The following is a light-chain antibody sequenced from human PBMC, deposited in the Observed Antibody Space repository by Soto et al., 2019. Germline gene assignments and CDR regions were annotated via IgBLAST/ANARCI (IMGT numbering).Light chain of an antibody. Sequence: DIQMTQSPSAMSASVGDRVTITCRASQGINNHLAWFQQEPGKVAKRLIYAASNLQSGVQSRFSDIGSRTEFTLTIISLQPEDFATYFCLQHNTFPLTGAGGTNEEIK. CDR3: LQHNTFPLT. J-gene: IGKJ4*01. V-gene: IGKV1-17*03. CDR1: QGINNH. CDR2: AAS.